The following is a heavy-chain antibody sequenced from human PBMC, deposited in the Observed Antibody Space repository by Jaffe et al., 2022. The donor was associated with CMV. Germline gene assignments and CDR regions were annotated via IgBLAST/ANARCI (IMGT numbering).Heavy chain of an antibody. J-gene: IGHJ2*01. CDR2: IYYSENT. CDR3: ARDRGNWYFDL. D-gene: IGHD6-25*01. V-gene: IGHV4-59*01. CDR1: GGSISSYY. Sequence: QVQLQESGPGLVKPSETLSLTCTVSGGSISSYYWSWIRQPPGKGLEWIGYIYYSENTNYNPSLKSRVSISGDTSKNQFSLRLNSVTAADTAVYYCARDRGNWYFDLWGRGTLVTVSS.